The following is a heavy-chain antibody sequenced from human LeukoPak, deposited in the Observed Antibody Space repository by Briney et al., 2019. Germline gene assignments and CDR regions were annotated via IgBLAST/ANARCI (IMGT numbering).Heavy chain of an antibody. J-gene: IGHJ6*02. CDR3: AGAEYCSGGSCYFGMDV. Sequence: SETLSLTCAVYGGSFSGYYWSWIRQPPGKGLEWIGEINHSGSTNYNPSLKSRVTISVDTSKNQFSLKLSSVTAADTAVYYCAGAEYCSGGSCYFGMDVWGQGTTVTVSS. V-gene: IGHV4-34*01. CDR1: GGSFSGYY. D-gene: IGHD2-15*01. CDR2: INHSGST.